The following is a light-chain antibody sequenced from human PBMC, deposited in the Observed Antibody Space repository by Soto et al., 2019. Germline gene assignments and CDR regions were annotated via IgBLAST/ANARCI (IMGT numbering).Light chain of an antibody. CDR1: YSNIGSNT. J-gene: IGLJ1*01. CDR3: AAWDDSLNAYV. V-gene: IGLV1-44*01. Sequence: QSVLTQPPSASVTPGQRVTISCSGSYSNIGSNTVNWYQQLPGTAPKLLIYSNNQRPSGVPDRFSGSKSGTSASLAISGLQSEDEADYYCAAWDDSLNAYVFGTGTKLTVL. CDR2: SNN.